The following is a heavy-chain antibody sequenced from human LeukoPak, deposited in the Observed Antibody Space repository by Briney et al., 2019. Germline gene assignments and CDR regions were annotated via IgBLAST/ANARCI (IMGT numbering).Heavy chain of an antibody. D-gene: IGHD2-2*01. CDR2: ISAYNGNT. CDR3: ARRSVVVPAANGPEHFDL. V-gene: IGHV1-18*01. J-gene: IGHJ2*01. Sequence: ASVKVSCKASGGTFTSYGISWVRQAPGQGLEWMGWISAYNGNTNYAQKLQGRVTMTTDTSTSTAYMELRSLRSDDTAVYYCARRSVVVPAANGPEHFDLWGRGTLVTVSS. CDR1: GGTFTSYG.